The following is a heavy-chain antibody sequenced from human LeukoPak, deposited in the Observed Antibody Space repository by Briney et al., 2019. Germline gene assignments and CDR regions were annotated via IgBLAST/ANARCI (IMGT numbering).Heavy chain of an antibody. Sequence: SETLSLTCAVYGGSFSGYYWSWIRQPPGKGLEWIGSIYYSGSTYYNPSLKSRVTISVDTSKNQFSLKLSSVTAADTAVYYCARRGIAAAPDYWGQGTLVTVSS. D-gene: IGHD6-13*01. J-gene: IGHJ4*02. CDR3: ARRGIAAAPDY. CDR1: GGSFSGYY. V-gene: IGHV4-34*01. CDR2: IYYSGST.